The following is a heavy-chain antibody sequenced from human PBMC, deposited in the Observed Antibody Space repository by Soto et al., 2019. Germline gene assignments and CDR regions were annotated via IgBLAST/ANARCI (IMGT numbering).Heavy chain of an antibody. Sequence: ASVKVSCKASGYTFTSYGISWVRQAPGQGLEWMGWISAYNGNTNYAQKLQGRVTMTTDTSTSTAYMELRSLRSDDTAVYYCARLAGEQLVPGRAFDIWGQGTMVTVSS. J-gene: IGHJ3*02. V-gene: IGHV1-18*01. CDR1: GYTFTSYG. D-gene: IGHD6-6*01. CDR3: ARLAGEQLVPGRAFDI. CDR2: ISAYNGNT.